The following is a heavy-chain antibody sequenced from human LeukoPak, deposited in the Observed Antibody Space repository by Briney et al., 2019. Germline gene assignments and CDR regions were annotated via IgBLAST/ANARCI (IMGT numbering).Heavy chain of an antibody. V-gene: IGHV3-23*01. D-gene: IGHD3-22*01. Sequence: GGSLRLSCAASGFTFSSYAMSWVRQAPGKGLEWVSAISGSGGSTYYADSVKGRFTISRDNSKNTLYLQMNSLRAEDTAVYYCASFFTRVTMIVVVTNYWGQGTLVTVSS. CDR1: GFTFSSYA. CDR3: ASFFTRVTMIVVVTNY. CDR2: ISGSGGST. J-gene: IGHJ4*02.